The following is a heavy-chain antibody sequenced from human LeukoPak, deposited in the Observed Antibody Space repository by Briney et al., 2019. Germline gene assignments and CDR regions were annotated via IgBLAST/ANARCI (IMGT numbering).Heavy chain of an antibody. D-gene: IGHD5-18*01. J-gene: IGHJ1*01. Sequence: ASVKVSCKASGYTFTSYDINWVRQATGQGLEWMGWMNSNSGNTGYVQKFQARVTFTRITSMSTAYMELRSLRSEDTAVYYCARGERGYRYGFEYFQKWGQGTLVTVSS. CDR3: ARGERGYRYGFEYFQK. V-gene: IGHV1-8*01. CDR2: MNSNSGNT. CDR1: GYTFTSYD.